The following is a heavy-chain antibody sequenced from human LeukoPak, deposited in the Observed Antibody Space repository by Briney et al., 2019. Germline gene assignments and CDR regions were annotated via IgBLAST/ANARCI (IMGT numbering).Heavy chain of an antibody. V-gene: IGHV5-51*01. Sequence: GESLKISCQGSGYSFTNYWIAWVRQMPGKGLEWMGIIYPGDSDTRYSPSFQGQVTISADKSISTAYLQWSSLKASDTAMYYCARLGYSYGTYYFDYWGQGTLVTVSS. D-gene: IGHD5-18*01. CDR1: GYSFTNYW. CDR2: IYPGDSDT. CDR3: ARLGYSYGTYYFDY. J-gene: IGHJ4*02.